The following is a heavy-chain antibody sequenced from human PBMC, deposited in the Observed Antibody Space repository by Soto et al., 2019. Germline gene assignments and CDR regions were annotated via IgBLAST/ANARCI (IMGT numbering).Heavy chain of an antibody. J-gene: IGHJ2*01. CDR3: ARERVASGGKGRYFDI. V-gene: IGHV1-69*01. Sequence: QLQLVQSGAEVKNPGSSVKVSCKTSGGTFTRYAFSWVRQASGQGLEWMGGIIPMLGTSNYAREVQGRVTFTADESTSPAYIELSSLRSEDTAIYYCARERVASGGKGRYFDIWGRGTLVTVSS. D-gene: IGHD6-13*01. CDR2: IIPMLGTS. CDR1: GGTFTRYA.